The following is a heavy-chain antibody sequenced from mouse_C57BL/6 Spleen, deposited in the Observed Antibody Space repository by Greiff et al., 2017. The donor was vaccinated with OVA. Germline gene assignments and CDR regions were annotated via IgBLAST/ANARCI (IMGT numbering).Heavy chain of an antibody. CDR1: GFTFSSYA. V-gene: IGHV5-4*01. CDR3: ARDDYEY. J-gene: IGHJ2*01. Sequence: EVQGVESGGGLVKPGGSLKLSCAASGFTFSSYAMSWVRQTPEKRLEWVATISDGGSYTYYPDNVKGRFTISRDNAKNNLYLQMSHLKSEDTAMYYCARDDYEYWGQGTTRTVSS. CDR2: ISDGGSYT. D-gene: IGHD2-13*01.